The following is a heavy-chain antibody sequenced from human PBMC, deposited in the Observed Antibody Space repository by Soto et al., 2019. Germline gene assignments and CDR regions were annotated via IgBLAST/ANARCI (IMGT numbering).Heavy chain of an antibody. CDR1: GVTSSNYW. V-gene: IGHV3-7*05. CDR3: AAIDNGLDV. CDR2: IRQDGSEK. Sequence: PGGSLRLSCAASGVTSSNYWMSWVRQAPGKGLEWLAKIRQDGSEKHYVDSARGRFTISRDNAKNSLYLQMNSLRPEDAAVYYCAAIDNGLDVWGQGTTVTVSS. J-gene: IGHJ6*02.